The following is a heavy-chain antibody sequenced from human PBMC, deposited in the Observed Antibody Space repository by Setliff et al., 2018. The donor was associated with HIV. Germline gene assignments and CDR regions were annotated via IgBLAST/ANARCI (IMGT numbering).Heavy chain of an antibody. CDR3: AREIFPQGIVVVFDAFDI. CDR2: INPNSGGT. Sequence: AASVKVSCKASGYTFTGYYMHWVRQAPGQGLEWMGWINPNSGGTNYAQKFQGRVTMTRDTSISTAYMELSRLRSDDTAVYYCAREIFPQGIVVVFDAFDIWGQGTMVTVSS. CDR1: GYTFTGYY. J-gene: IGHJ3*02. D-gene: IGHD3-22*01. V-gene: IGHV1-2*02.